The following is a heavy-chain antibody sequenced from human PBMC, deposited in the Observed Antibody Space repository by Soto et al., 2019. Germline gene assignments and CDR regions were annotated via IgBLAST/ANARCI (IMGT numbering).Heavy chain of an antibody. V-gene: IGHV3-48*02. D-gene: IGHD3-3*01. CDR2: ISSSSSTI. CDR1: GFTFSSYS. Sequence: GGSLRLSCAASGFTFSSYSMNWVRQAPGKGPEWVSYISSSSSTIYYADSVKGRFTISRDNAKNSLYLQMNSLRDEDTAVYYCARDLIPFGVVTRGFDPWGQGTLVTVSS. CDR3: ARDLIPFGVVTRGFDP. J-gene: IGHJ5*02.